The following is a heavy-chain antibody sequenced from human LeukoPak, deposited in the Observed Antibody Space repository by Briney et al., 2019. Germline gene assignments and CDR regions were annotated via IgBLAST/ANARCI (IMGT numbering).Heavy chain of an antibody. Sequence: ASVKVSCKVSGYTLTELSMHWVRQAPGKGLEWMGGFDPEDGETIYAQKFQGRVTMTEDTSTDTAYMELSSLRSEDTAVYYCAREFRTYYDFWSGYHIFDFWGQGTLVTVSS. CDR3: AREFRTYYDFWSGYHIFDF. D-gene: IGHD3-3*01. CDR2: FDPEDGET. CDR1: GYTLTELS. J-gene: IGHJ4*02. V-gene: IGHV1-24*01.